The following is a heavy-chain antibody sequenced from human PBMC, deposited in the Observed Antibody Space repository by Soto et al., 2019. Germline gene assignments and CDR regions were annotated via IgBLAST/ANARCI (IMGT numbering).Heavy chain of an antibody. CDR3: ARPIRYFDWLENDAFDI. D-gene: IGHD3-9*01. V-gene: IGHV1-18*01. CDR2: ISAYNGNT. CDR1: GYTFTSYG. J-gene: IGHJ3*02. Sequence: ASVKVSCKASGYTFTSYGISWVRQAPGQGLEWMGWISAYNGNTNYAQKLQGRVTMTTDTSTSTAYMELRSLRSDDTAVYYCARPIRYFDWLENDAFDIWGQGTMVTVSS.